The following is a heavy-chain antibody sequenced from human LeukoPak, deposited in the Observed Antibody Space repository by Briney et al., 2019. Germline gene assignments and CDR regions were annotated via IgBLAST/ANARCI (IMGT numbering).Heavy chain of an antibody. V-gene: IGHV3-64*01. Sequence: GGSLRLSCAASGFTFSSYAMHWVRQAPGKGLEYVSAISSNGGSTYYANSVKGRFTISRDNSKNTLYLQMDSLRAEDMAVYYCARARHARSGYSYGYDFDYWGQGTLVTVSS. CDR1: GFTFSSYA. CDR3: ARARHARSGYSYGYDFDY. CDR2: ISSNGGST. D-gene: IGHD5-18*01. J-gene: IGHJ4*02.